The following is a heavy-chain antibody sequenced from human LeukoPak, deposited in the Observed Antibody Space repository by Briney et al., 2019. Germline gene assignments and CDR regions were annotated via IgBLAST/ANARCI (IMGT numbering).Heavy chain of an antibody. D-gene: IGHD3-10*01. J-gene: IGHJ4*02. Sequence: SETLSLTCTVSGGSISSSSYYWGWIRQPPGKGLEWIGTIYYYGSTYYNPSLKSRVTISIDTSKNQFSLKLSSVTAADTSVYYCARQGAARRVRGYYFDYWGQGTLVTVSS. CDR2: IYYYGST. CDR3: ARQGAARRVRGYYFDY. V-gene: IGHV4-39*07. CDR1: GGSISSSSYY.